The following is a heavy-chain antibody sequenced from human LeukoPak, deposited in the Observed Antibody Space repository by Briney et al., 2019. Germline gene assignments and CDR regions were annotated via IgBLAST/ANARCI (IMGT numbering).Heavy chain of an antibody. Sequence: PGRSLRLSCAASGCTFSSYSMQWVRQTPGKGLEWVGIMSNSGENTFYGEAVKGRFTISRDNSQNTLYLQMNSLRAEDTAVYYCAELGITMIGGVWGKGTTVTISS. CDR3: AELGITMIGGV. CDR2: MSNSGENT. J-gene: IGHJ6*04. CDR1: GCTFSSYS. V-gene: IGHV3-33*05. D-gene: IGHD3-10*02.